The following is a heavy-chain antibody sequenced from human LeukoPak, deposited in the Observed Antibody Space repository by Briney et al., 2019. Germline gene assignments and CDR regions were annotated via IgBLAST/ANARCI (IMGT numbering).Heavy chain of an antibody. CDR3: AKDLGITMVRDLYYYYYYGMDV. CDR2: ISYDGSNK. Sequence: QPGRSLRLSCAASGFTFSSYGMHWVRQAPGKGLEWVAVISYDGSNKYYADSVKGRFTISRDNSKNTLYLQMNSLRAEDTAVCYCAKDLGITMVRDLYYYYYYGMDVWGQGTTVTVSS. V-gene: IGHV3-30*18. CDR1: GFTFSSYG. J-gene: IGHJ6*02. D-gene: IGHD3-10*01.